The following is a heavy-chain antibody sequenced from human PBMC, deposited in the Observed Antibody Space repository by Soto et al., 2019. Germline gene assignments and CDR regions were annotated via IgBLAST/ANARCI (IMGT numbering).Heavy chain of an antibody. CDR1: GYTFTSYG. CDR3: ARWHSGYDGLYYFDY. Sequence: ASVKVSCKASGYTFTSYGISWVRQAPGQGLEWMGWISAYNGNTNYAQKLQGRVTMTIDTSTSTAYMELRSLRSDDTAVYYCARWHSGYDGLYYFDYWGQGTLVTVSS. J-gene: IGHJ4*02. CDR2: ISAYNGNT. V-gene: IGHV1-18*01. D-gene: IGHD5-12*01.